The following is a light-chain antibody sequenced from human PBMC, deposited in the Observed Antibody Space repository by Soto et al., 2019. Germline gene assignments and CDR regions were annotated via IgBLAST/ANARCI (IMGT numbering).Light chain of an antibody. CDR2: GAS. V-gene: IGKV3-20*01. J-gene: IGKJ4*01. Sequence: EIVLTQSPGTLSLSTGESATLSCRASQSVTNRFFAWYQQMPGQAPRLLIFGASSRATGIPDRFSGSGSGTDFPLTISRREPEDFALYDCQHQGRSPGVTFGGGTKVEIK. CDR3: QHQGRSPGVT. CDR1: QSVTNRF.